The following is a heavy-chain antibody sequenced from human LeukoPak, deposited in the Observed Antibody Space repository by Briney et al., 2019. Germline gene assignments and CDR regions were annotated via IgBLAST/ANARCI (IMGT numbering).Heavy chain of an antibody. CDR2: INHSGST. Sequence: SETLSLTCAVYGGSFSGYYWSWIRQPPGKGLEWIEEINHSGSTNYNPSLKSRVTISVDTSKNQFSLKLSSVTAADTAVYYCARVGVTMVRGVIIAYYYYYMDVWGKGTTVTVSS. CDR1: GGSFSGYY. D-gene: IGHD3-10*01. CDR3: ARVGVTMVRGVIIAYYYYYMDV. J-gene: IGHJ6*03. V-gene: IGHV4-34*01.